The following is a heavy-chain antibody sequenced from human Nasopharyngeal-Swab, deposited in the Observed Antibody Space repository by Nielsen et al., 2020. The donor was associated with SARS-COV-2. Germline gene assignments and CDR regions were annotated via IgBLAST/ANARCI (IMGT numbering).Heavy chain of an antibody. CDR3: ATDYYGSGSYYNLYYYYGMDV. CDR2: ISSGSSTI. D-gene: IGHD3-10*01. V-gene: IGHV3-48*02. Sequence: GESLKISCAASGFTFSSYSMNWVRQAPGKGLEWVSYISSGSSTIYYADSVKGRFTISRNNAKNSLYLQMNSLRDEDTAVYYCATDYYGSGSYYNLYYYYGMDVWGQGTTVTVSS. J-gene: IGHJ6*02. CDR1: GFTFSSYS.